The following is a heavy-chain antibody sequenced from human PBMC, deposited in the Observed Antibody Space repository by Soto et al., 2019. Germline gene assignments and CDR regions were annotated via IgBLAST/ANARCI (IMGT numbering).Heavy chain of an antibody. V-gene: IGHV4-31*03. CDR1: GGPIINGDSY. D-gene: IGHD2-15*01. J-gene: IGHJ4*02. CDR2: INYRGTT. Sequence: SETLSLTCTVSGGPIINGDSYLNWIRQHPEKGLEWRGYINYRGTTNYNPALKSRILISIDTSKNQFSLRLTSVTAADTAVYYCARDATGAAPYWGQGTLVTVSS. CDR3: ARDATGAAPY.